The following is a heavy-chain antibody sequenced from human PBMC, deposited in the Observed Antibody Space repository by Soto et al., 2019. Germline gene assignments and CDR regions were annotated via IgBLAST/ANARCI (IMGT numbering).Heavy chain of an antibody. Sequence: ASVKVSCKASGYTFTSYGISWVRQAPGQGLEWMGWISAYNGNTNYAQKLQGRVTMTTDTSTSTAYMELSSLRSEDTAVYYCATVYYYGSECNGAAGMDVWGQATTVTVSS. CDR2: ISAYNGNT. D-gene: IGHD3-10*01. V-gene: IGHV1-18*01. CDR1: GYTFTSYG. CDR3: ATVYYYGSECNGAAGMDV. J-gene: IGHJ6*02.